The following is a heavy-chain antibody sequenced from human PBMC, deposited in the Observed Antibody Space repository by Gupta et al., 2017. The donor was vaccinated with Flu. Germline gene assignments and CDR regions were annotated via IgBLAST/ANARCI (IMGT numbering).Heavy chain of an antibody. Sequence: QVQLVESGGGLVKPGGSLRLSCAASGFFSRNHYMSWTRQAPGKGQEWVAYISENGVTTYYADSVKGRFTVARDNARNSLFREMSDLRADDAAIYYCARGGYCGATSCYMSDSWGQGTLVTVAS. D-gene: IGHD2-2*01. CDR3: ARGGYCGATSCYMSDS. J-gene: IGHJ4*02. V-gene: IGHV3-11*01. CDR1: GFFSRNHY. CDR2: ISENGVTT.